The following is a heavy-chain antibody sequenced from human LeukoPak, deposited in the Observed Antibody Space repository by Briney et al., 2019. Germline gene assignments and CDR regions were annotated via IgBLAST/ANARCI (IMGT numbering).Heavy chain of an antibody. CDR3: ARRRYKWNAIDY. J-gene: IGHJ4*02. CDR2: ISSSGSTI. Sequence: GGSLRLSGAASGFTFSSYSMNWVRQAPGKGLEWVSSISSSGSTIYYADSVKGRFTISRDNAKNSLYLQMNSLRAEDTAVYFCARRRYKWNAIDYWGQGTLVTVSS. V-gene: IGHV3-21*04. D-gene: IGHD1-20*01. CDR1: GFTFSSYS.